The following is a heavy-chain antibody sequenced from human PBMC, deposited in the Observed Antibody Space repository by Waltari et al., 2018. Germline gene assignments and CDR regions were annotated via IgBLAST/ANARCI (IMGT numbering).Heavy chain of an antibody. D-gene: IGHD6-19*01. V-gene: IGHV3-7*01. J-gene: IGHJ4*02. CDR2: IEKDGSET. CDR3: AAGAGWLIDY. Sequence: DVQLVESGSGLVQPGGALSLACSVSGFTFNTYWMNWVRQAPGKGLGWVANIEKDGSETNYVDSVKGRFTISRDNAKNSVYLQMNSLRAEDTAVYYCAAGAGWLIDYWGQGTLVTVSS. CDR1: GFTFNTYW.